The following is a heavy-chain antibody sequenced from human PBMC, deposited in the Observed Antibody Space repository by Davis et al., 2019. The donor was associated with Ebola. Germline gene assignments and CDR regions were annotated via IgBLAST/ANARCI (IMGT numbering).Heavy chain of an antibody. Sequence: PSETLSLTCTVSVGSISSGGYYWSWIRQHPGKGLEWIGYIYYSGSTYYNPSLKSRVTISVDTSKNQFSLKLSSVTAADTAVYYCASRSFRQITMVRGVNPPDYWGQGTLVTVSS. CDR3: ASRSFRQITMVRGVNPPDY. CDR1: VGSISSGGYY. J-gene: IGHJ4*02. D-gene: IGHD3-10*01. V-gene: IGHV4-31*03. CDR2: IYYSGST.